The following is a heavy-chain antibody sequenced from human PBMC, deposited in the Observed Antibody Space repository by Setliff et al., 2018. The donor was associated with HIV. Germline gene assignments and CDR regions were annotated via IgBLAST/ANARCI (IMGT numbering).Heavy chain of an antibody. CDR2: IYYSGST. J-gene: IGHJ5*02. Sequence: KTSETLSLTCTVSGGSISSNNYYWGWIRQPPGKGLEWIGSIYYSGSTYYNPSLKSRVTISVDTSKNHFSLKLRSVTAADTAIYYCARSTVGAGTSFPWGRGILVTVSS. CDR3: ARSTVGAGTSFP. V-gene: IGHV4-39*01. D-gene: IGHD1-26*01. CDR1: GGSISSNNYY.